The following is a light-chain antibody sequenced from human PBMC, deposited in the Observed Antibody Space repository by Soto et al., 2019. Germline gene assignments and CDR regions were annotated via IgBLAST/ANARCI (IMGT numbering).Light chain of an antibody. CDR3: SSYTSSITHVV. J-gene: IGLJ2*01. CDR1: SSDVGGYNY. Sequence: QPVLTQPASVSGSPGQSITISCTGTSSDVGGYNYVSWYQQHPGKAPKLMIYDVSNRPSGVSNRFSGSKSGNTASLTISVLQAEDEADYYCSSYTSSITHVVFGGGTKLTVL. V-gene: IGLV2-14*01. CDR2: DVS.